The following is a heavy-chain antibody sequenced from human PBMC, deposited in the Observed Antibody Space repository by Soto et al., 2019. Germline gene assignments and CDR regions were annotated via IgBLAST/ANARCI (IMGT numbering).Heavy chain of an antibody. CDR1: GGSFRGYY. Sequence: SETLSLTCAVYGGSFRGYYWSWIRQSPGKGLEWIGEINHSGNTNQNPSLKSRVTISVDTSKNQFSLKLTSVTAADTAVYYCARCATTVVTPNWFYPWGQGTLVTVSS. J-gene: IGHJ5*02. CDR3: ARCATTVVTPNWFYP. V-gene: IGHV4-34*01. D-gene: IGHD4-17*01. CDR2: INHSGNT.